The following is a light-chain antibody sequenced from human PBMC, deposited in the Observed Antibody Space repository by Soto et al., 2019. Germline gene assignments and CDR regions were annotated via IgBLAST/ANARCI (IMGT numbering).Light chain of an antibody. CDR2: DVS. CDR1: SSDVGGYKY. Sequence: QSALTQPASVSGSPGQSITISCTGTSSDVGGYKYVSWYQQHPGKAPKLMIYDVSNRPSGVSNRFSGSKSGNTASLTISGLQAEDEADYYCGSYTSSSTPVVFGGGTKLTVL. CDR3: GSYTSSSTPVV. J-gene: IGLJ2*01. V-gene: IGLV2-14*01.